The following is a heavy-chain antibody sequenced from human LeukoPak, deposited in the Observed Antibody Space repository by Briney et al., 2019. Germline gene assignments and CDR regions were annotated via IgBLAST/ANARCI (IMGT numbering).Heavy chain of an antibody. CDR2: IIPILGIA. J-gene: IGHJ4*02. CDR1: GGTFSSYA. CDR3: AREVGDFWSGYHFDY. D-gene: IGHD3-3*01. V-gene: IGHV1-69*04. Sequence: SVKVSCKASGGTFSSYAISWVRQAPGQGLEWMGRIIPILGIANYAQKFQGRVTITADKSTSTAYMELSSLRSEDTAVYYCAREVGDFWSGYHFDYWGQGTLVTVSS.